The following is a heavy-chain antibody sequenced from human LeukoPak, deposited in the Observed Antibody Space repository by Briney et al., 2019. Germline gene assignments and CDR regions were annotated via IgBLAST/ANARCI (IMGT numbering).Heavy chain of an antibody. J-gene: IGHJ4*02. V-gene: IGHV4-34*01. CDR2: INHSGST. CDR3: TRLEGDFSPAY. CDR1: GGSFSGYY. Sequence: PSETLSPTCAVYGGSFSGYYWSWIRQPPGKGLEWIGEINHSGSTNYNPSLKSRVTISLDTSKNQFSLKLGSVTAADTAVYYCTRLEGDFSPAYWGQGTVVTVSS. D-gene: IGHD2/OR15-2a*01.